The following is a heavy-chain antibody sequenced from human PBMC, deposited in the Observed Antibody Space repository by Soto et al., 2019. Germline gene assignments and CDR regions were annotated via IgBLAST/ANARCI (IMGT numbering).Heavy chain of an antibody. V-gene: IGHV1-18*01. Sequence: ASVKVSCKASGYTFTSYGISWVRQAPGQGLEWMGWISAYNGNTNYAQKLQGRVTMTRDTSTSTVYMELSSLRSEDTAVYYCARGPVGWLSSHFDYWGQGTLVTVSS. D-gene: IGHD6-19*01. CDR1: GYTFTSYG. CDR2: ISAYNGNT. CDR3: ARGPVGWLSSHFDY. J-gene: IGHJ4*02.